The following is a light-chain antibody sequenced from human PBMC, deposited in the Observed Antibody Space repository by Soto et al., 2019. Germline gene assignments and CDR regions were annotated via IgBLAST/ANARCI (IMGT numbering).Light chain of an antibody. Sequence: QSALTQPPSVSWSPGQSVAISCTGTSSDVGSYNRVSWYQQPPGAAPKLMIYEVSNRPSGVPDRFSGSKSGNTASLTISGLQAEDEADYYCNSYTGSSTYVFGTGPRSPS. CDR3: NSYTGSSTYV. J-gene: IGLJ1*01. CDR2: EVS. V-gene: IGLV2-18*02. CDR1: SSDVGSYNR.